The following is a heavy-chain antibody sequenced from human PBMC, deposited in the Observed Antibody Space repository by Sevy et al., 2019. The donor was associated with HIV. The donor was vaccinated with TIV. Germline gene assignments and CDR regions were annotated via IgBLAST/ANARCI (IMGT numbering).Heavy chain of an antibody. V-gene: IGHV3-7*04. CDR1: GFTFSNYW. CDR2: IKQSGNEK. J-gene: IGHJ6*02. CDR3: ARGGMLVEKGRIPWGMDV. D-gene: IGHD2-8*01. Sequence: GGSLRLSCAASGFTFSNYWMNWVRQAPGKGLEWVANIKQSGNEKYYVDSVKGRFTLSRDNAKNSVSLQMNSLRAEDTAAYYWARGGMLVEKGRIPWGMDVWGQGTTVTVSS.